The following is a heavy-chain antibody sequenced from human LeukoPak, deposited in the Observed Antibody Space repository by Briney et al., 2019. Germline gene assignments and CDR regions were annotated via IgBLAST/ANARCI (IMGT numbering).Heavy chain of an antibody. V-gene: IGHV3-49*04. D-gene: IGHD5-18*01. CDR3: TRVPYTAMVTRLEYYFDY. J-gene: IGHJ4*02. Sequence: PGGSLRLSCTASGFTFGDYAMSWVRQAPGKGLEWVGFIRSKAYGGTTEYAASVKGRFTISRDDSKSIAYLQMNSLKTEDTAVYYCTRVPYTAMVTRLEYYFDYWGQGTLVTVSS. CDR1: GFTFGDYA. CDR2: IRSKAYGGTT.